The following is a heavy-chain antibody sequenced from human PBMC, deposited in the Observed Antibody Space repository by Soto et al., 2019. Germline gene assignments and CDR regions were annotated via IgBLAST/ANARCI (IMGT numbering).Heavy chain of an antibody. Sequence: ASVKVSCKASGYTFRDYDINWVRQASGQGLEWMGWMNPNSGNTAYAQKFQGRVTMTGDTTTNTAYMELTSLTSADTAVYYCTCRVQIGKQLWFPFDSWAQGTLVTVSS. D-gene: IGHD3-10*01. CDR1: GYTFRDYD. CDR3: TCRVQIGKQLWFPFDS. CDR2: MNPNSGNT. J-gene: IGHJ4*02. V-gene: IGHV1-8*01.